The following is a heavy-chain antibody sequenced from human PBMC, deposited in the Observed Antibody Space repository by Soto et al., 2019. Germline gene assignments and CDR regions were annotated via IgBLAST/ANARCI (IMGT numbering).Heavy chain of an antibody. J-gene: IGHJ4*02. CDR3: ARYRGWQQLVQWFDY. Sequence: EGSLRLSCAASGFTFSSYGMHWVRQAPGKGLEWVAVIWYDGSNKYYADSVKGRFTISRDNSKNTLYLQMNSLRAEDTAVYYCARYRGWQQLVQWFDYWGQGNLVTVSS. D-gene: IGHD6-13*01. CDR1: GFTFSSYG. CDR2: IWYDGSNK. V-gene: IGHV3-33*01.